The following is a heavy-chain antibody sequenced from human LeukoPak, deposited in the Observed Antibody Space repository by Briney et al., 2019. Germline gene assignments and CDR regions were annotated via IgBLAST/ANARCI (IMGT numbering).Heavy chain of an antibody. V-gene: IGHV1-8*01. D-gene: IGHD3-22*01. CDR3: ARGRTSGKNYYDSSGYYYA. J-gene: IGHJ4*02. CDR1: GYPFTSYD. Sequence: ASVKVSCKASGYPFTSYDINWVGQPTGQGLEWMGWMNPNSGNTGYAQKVQGRVSMTRNTSISTAYMELSSLRSEDTAVYYCARGRTSGKNYYDSSGYYYAWGQGTLVTVSS. CDR2: MNPNSGNT.